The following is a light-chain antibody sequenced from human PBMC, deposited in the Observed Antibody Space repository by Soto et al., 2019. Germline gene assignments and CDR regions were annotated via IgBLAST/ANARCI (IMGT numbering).Light chain of an antibody. Sequence: QSVLTQPPSVSAAPGQKVTISCSGSSSNIGNNYVSWYQQPPGTAPKLLIYDNNKRPSGIPDRFSGSKSGTSATLGITGLQTGDEADYYCGTWDSSLSAGLFGGGTQLTVL. CDR1: SSNIGNNY. V-gene: IGLV1-51*01. CDR3: GTWDSSLSAGL. CDR2: DNN. J-gene: IGLJ2*01.